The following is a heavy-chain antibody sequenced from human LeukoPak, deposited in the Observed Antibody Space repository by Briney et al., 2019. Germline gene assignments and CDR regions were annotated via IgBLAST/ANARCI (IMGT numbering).Heavy chain of an antibody. CDR3: AELGITMIGGV. V-gene: IGHV3-48*03. CDR1: GFTFSSYE. Sequence: GGSLRLSCAASGFTFSSYEMNWVRQAPGKGLEWVSYISSSGSTIYYADSVKGRFTISRDNANNSLYLQLNSLRAEDTAVYYCAELGITMIGGVWGKGTTVTISS. D-gene: IGHD3-10*02. J-gene: IGHJ6*04. CDR2: ISSSGSTI.